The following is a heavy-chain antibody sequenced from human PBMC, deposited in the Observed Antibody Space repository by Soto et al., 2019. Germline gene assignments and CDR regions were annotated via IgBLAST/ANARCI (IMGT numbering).Heavy chain of an antibody. CDR1: GGTFSSYA. CDR3: ARDAPREWLVENY. D-gene: IGHD6-19*01. CDR2: ILPIFGTA. V-gene: IGHV1-69*01. J-gene: IGHJ4*02. Sequence: QVQLVQSGAEVKKPGSSVKVSCKASGGTFSSYAISWVRQAPGQGLEWMGGILPIFGTANYAQKFQGRVTITADESTSTAYMELSSLISEDTAVYYCARDAPREWLVENYWGQGTLVTASS.